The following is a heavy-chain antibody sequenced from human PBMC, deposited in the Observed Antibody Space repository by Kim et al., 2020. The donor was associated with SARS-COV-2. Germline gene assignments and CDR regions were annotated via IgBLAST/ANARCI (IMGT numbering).Heavy chain of an antibody. Sequence: SETLSLTCTVSGGSISSYYWTWIRQAPGKGLEWIGYIYYSGSTNYNPSLKSRVTISVDTSKNQFSLKVSSVTDADTAVYYCARHLTGPLSWWFDPWGQGTLVTVSS. CDR3: ARHLTGPLSWWFDP. D-gene: IGHD1-20*01. J-gene: IGHJ5*02. CDR2: IYYSGST. CDR1: GGSISSYY. V-gene: IGHV4-59*08.